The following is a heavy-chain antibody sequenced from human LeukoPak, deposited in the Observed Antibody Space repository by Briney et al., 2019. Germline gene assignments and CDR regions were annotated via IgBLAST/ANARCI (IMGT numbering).Heavy chain of an antibody. V-gene: IGHV3-23*01. CDR3: AKVGARGCSSSTCFIY. Sequence: GGSLRLCCAASGFTFRRYAMSWVRQAPGKGLEWVSAISGSGDTTYYADSVKGRFTISRDNSKNTLYLQMNSLRPEDTAVYYCAKVGARGCSSSTCFIYWGQGTLVTVSS. D-gene: IGHD2-2*01. J-gene: IGHJ4*02. CDR2: ISGSGDTT. CDR1: GFTFRRYA.